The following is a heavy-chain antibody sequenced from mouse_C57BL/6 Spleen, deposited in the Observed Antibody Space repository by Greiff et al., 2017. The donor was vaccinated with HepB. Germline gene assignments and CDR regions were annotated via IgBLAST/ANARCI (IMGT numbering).Heavy chain of an antibody. J-gene: IGHJ2*01. Sequence: EVQLHQSGAELVWPGASVKLSCTASGFNINDYSMLWVKQWPEQGLEWIGRIDPEDGDTEYSPKFQGKATMTADTSSNTAYLQLSSLTSEDTAVYYCTTSGRSGADDYRGQGITLTVSS. CDR2: IDPEDGDT. V-gene: IGHV14-1*01. D-gene: IGHD3-2*02. CDR1: GFNINDYS. CDR3: TTSGRSGADDY.